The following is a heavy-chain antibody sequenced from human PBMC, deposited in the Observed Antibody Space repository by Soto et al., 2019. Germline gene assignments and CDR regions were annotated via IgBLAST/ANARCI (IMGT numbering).Heavy chain of an antibody. Sequence: EVQLVESGGGLVQPGGSLKLSCAASGFTFSGSAMHWVRQASGKGLEWVGRIRSKANSYATAYAASVKGRFTISRDDSKNTAYLQMNSLKTEDTAVYYCTRHEDYGDSDAFDIWGQGKMVTVSS. J-gene: IGHJ3*02. CDR1: GFTFSGSA. V-gene: IGHV3-73*02. CDR2: IRSKANSYAT. CDR3: TRHEDYGDSDAFDI. D-gene: IGHD4-17*01.